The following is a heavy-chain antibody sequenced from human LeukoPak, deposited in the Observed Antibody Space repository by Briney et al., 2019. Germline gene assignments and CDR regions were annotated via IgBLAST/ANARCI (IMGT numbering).Heavy chain of an antibody. J-gene: IGHJ6*03. CDR2: INPNSGGT. CDR3: ARDADSSGWYEDRYFYYMDV. CDR1: GYTFSDYY. Sequence: EASVKVSCKAFGYTFSDYYMHRVRQAPGQGLEWMGRINPNSGGTNYAQKFQGRVTMITDTSITTAYMELSRLRSGDTAVYYCARDADSSGWYEDRYFYYMDVWGKGTTVTVSS. V-gene: IGHV1-2*06. D-gene: IGHD6-19*01.